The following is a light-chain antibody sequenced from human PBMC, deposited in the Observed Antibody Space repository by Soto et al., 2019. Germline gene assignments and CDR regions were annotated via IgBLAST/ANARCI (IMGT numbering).Light chain of an antibody. CDR1: NSNLGAGYD. Sequence: QSVLTQPPSVSGAPGQRVTISCTGNNSNLGAGYDVHWYQQLPGAAPKLVIFGNRNRPSGVPERFSGSKSGTSASLAITGLQAEDEADYYCCSYAGSYTLGVFGGGTKVTVL. V-gene: IGLV1-40*01. CDR2: GNR. CDR3: CSYAGSYTLGV. J-gene: IGLJ2*01.